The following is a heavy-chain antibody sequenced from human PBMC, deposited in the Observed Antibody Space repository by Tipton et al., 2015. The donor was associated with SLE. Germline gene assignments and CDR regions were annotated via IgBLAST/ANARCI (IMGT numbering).Heavy chain of an antibody. D-gene: IGHD1-26*01. J-gene: IGHJ4*02. CDR1: EFTFSTYA. Sequence: SLRLSCAASEFTFSTYAMHWVRQAPGKGLEWVTLISPDGTNTYYADSVKGRFTISRDNAKNTLYLQMNSLRGEDTAVYYCAKDDSGNYYSDYWGQGTLVTVSS. CDR2: ISPDGTNT. CDR3: AKDDSGNYYSDY. V-gene: IGHV3-30*18.